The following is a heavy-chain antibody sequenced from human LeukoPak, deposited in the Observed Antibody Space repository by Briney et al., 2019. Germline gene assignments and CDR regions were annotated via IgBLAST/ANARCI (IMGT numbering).Heavy chain of an antibody. Sequence: PGRSLRLSCAASGFTFSSYAMHWVRQAPGKGLEWVAVISYDGSNKYYADSVKGRFTISRDNSKNTLYLQMNSLRAEDTAVYYCARYPTTVTMNAHFDYWGQGTLVTVSS. CDR3: ARYPTTVTMNAHFDY. V-gene: IGHV3-30*01. CDR1: GFTFSSYA. J-gene: IGHJ4*02. CDR2: ISYDGSNK. D-gene: IGHD4-17*01.